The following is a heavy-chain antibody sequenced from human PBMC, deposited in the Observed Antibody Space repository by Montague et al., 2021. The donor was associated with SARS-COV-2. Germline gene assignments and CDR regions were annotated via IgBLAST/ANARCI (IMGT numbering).Heavy chain of an antibody. V-gene: IGHV2-5*02. J-gene: IGHJ5*02. D-gene: IGHD3-10*01. CDR3: APLGFDSRSYYTPHNWFDP. CDR2: LYWDDDE. CDR1: GISLSTSGVG. Sequence: PALVKPTQTLTLTCTFSGISLSTSGVGVAWIRQPPGTALEWLALLYWDDDERYSPSMRSRLTITKDTSENQVVLRMTNMDPMDTATYYCAPLGFDSRSYYTPHNWFDPWGQGILVTVSS.